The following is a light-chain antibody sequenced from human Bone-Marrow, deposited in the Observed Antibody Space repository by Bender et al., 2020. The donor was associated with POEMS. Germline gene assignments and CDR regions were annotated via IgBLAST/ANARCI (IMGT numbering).Light chain of an antibody. CDR1: SGNIASNY. J-gene: IGLJ3*02. CDR2: EDN. CDR3: QSYDIDVSDWV. V-gene: IGLV6-57*01. Sequence: FLLTQPHFVSESPGKTVTMSCTRSSGNIASNYVQWFQQRPGHSPTTVFYEDNQRPSGVPARCSVSIDSSSTSASLTISGLKTEDEADYYCQSYDIDVSDWVFGGETKLTVL.